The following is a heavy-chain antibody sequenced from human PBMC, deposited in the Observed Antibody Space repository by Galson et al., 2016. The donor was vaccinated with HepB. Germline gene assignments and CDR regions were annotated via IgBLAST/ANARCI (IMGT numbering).Heavy chain of an antibody. D-gene: IGHD1-14*01. Sequence: SLRLSCAVSGFQFSAYRLNWVRQAPGKGLEWLAYIGASGSTSYYANSVRDRFTITRDNSEESLHLHMDSLRGEDTATYYCSRFPLVSPEHQCREGPCQFWYFDLWGRGTLVTVAA. CDR3: SRFPLVSPEHQCREGPCQFWYFDL. J-gene: IGHJ2*01. V-gene: IGHV3-48*03. CDR1: GFQFSAYR. CDR2: IGASGSTS.